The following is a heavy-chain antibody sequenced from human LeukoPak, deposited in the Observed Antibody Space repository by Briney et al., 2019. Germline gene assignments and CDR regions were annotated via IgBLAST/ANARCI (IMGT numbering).Heavy chain of an antibody. D-gene: IGHD4-17*01. CDR1: GFTGSNNY. CDR2: IHSSGAT. J-gene: IGHJ4*02. V-gene: IGHV3-53*01. CDR3: AKAARTTVTYSFDS. Sequence: GGSLRLSCAASGFTGSNNYVSWVRQAPGMGLEWVSAIHSSGATCYADSVKGRFTISRDNSKNTLYLQMNSLRAEDTAMYYCAKAARTTVTYSFDSWGQGALVTVSS.